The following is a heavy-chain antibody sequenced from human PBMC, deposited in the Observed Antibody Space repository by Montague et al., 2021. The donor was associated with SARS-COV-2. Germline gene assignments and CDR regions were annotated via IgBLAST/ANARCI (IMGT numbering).Heavy chain of an antibody. J-gene: IGHJ4*02. CDR3: ARGSGYSGYALAY. D-gene: IGHD5-12*01. CDR2: IYYSGGANYYPSLRT. V-gene: IGHV4-59*01. Sequence: SETLSLTCTVSGDSINNYYWSWIRQSPGKGLEYIGYIYYSGGANYYPSLRTNYNPSLESRVAISLDTSKNQFSLNLSSVTTADTDVYCCARGSGYSGYALAYWGQGTLVTVSS. CDR1: GDSINNYY.